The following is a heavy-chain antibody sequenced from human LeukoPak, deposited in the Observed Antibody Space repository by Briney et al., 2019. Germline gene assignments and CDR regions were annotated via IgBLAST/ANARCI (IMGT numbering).Heavy chain of an antibody. Sequence: ASVKVSCKASGGTFSSYAISWVRQAPGQGLEWMGGISPIFGTTNYAQKFQGRVTITTDESTSTAYMELSSLRSDDTAVYYCARVLGYDFWSGYYSFRSGIDSPYYMDVWGKGTTVTVSS. V-gene: IGHV1-69*05. J-gene: IGHJ6*03. CDR3: ARVLGYDFWSGYYSFRSGIDSPYYMDV. D-gene: IGHD3-3*01. CDR1: GGTFSSYA. CDR2: ISPIFGTT.